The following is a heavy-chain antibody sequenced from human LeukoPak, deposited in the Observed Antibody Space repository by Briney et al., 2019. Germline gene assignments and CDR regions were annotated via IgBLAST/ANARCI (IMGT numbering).Heavy chain of an antibody. D-gene: IGHD2-2*01. CDR3: AISDCTSTSCISYFYYYLDV. CDR2: IIPIFGTA. V-gene: IGHV1-69*01. CDR1: GGTFNTYA. J-gene: IGHJ6*03. Sequence: GSSVKVSCKASGGTFNTYAFSWVRQAPGQGLEWMGGIIPIFGTANYAQKFQARVTITADESTSTTFMELSSLRSEDTAVYYCAISDCTSTSCISYFYYYLDVWGKGTTVTISS.